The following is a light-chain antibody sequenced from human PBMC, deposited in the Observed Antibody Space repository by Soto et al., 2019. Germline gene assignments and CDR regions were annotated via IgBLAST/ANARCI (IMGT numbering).Light chain of an antibody. Sequence: EVVMTQSPDTLSVSPGERATLSCRASQSVSSNLAWYQQKLGQAPRLLIWGVFNRATGIPDRFSGSGSATDFTLTISRLEPEDFAVYYCQQYGSSGTFGQGTKVDI. CDR1: QSVSSN. J-gene: IGKJ1*01. CDR2: GVF. V-gene: IGKV3-20*01. CDR3: QQYGSSGT.